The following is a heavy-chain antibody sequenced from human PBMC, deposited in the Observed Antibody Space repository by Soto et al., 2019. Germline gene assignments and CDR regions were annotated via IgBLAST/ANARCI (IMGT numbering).Heavy chain of an antibody. Sequence: QVQLQESGPGLVKPSQTLSLTCTVSGGSISSGDYYWSWIRQPPGKGLEWIGYIYYSGSTYYNPALKSRVTISVDTSKNQFSLKLSSVTAADTAVYYCARVAGTFYWYFDLWGRGTLVTVSS. D-gene: IGHD3-10*01. CDR3: ARVAGTFYWYFDL. CDR2: IYYSGST. V-gene: IGHV4-30-4*01. CDR1: GGSISSGDYY. J-gene: IGHJ2*01.